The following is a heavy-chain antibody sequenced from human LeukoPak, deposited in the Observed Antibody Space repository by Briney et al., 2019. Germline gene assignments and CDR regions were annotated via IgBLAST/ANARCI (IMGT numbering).Heavy chain of an antibody. Sequence: SETLSLTCTVSGGSISSYYWSWIRQPSGKGLEWIGYIYYSGSTNYNPSLKSRVTISVDTSKNQFSLKLSSVTAADTAVYYCARHEHYDFWSGYPNNWFDPWGQGTLVTVSS. D-gene: IGHD3-3*01. J-gene: IGHJ5*02. CDR2: IYYSGST. CDR1: GGSISSYY. CDR3: ARHEHYDFWSGYPNNWFDP. V-gene: IGHV4-59*08.